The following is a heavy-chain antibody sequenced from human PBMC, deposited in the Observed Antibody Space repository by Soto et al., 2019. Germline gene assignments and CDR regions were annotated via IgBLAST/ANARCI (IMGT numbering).Heavy chain of an antibody. CDR3: AKVVRADTTSSNFYYYSAMDV. Sequence: SLRLSCAASGFTFSTYGMHWVRQAPGKGLEWVAVILNDGSNKYYADSVKGRFTISRDNSKNTLYLQMNSLRPEDTAIYYCAKVVRADTTSSNFYYYSAMDVWGQGTTVTVS. CDR2: ILNDGSNK. CDR1: GFTFSTYG. J-gene: IGHJ6*02. V-gene: IGHV3-30*18. D-gene: IGHD6-6*01.